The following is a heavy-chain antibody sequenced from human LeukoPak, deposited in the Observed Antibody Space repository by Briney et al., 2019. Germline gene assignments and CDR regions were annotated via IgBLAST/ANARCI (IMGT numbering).Heavy chain of an antibody. D-gene: IGHD1-26*01. CDR2: INSDGSST. CDR1: GFTFSSYW. J-gene: IGHJ4*02. Sequence: GGSLRLSCAASGFTFSSYWMHWVRQAPGKGLVWVSRINSDGSSTSYADSVKGRFTISRDNAKNTLYLQMNSLRAEDTAVYYCARARVFVGGCFDWGQGTLVTVSS. V-gene: IGHV3-74*01. CDR3: ARARVFVGGCFD.